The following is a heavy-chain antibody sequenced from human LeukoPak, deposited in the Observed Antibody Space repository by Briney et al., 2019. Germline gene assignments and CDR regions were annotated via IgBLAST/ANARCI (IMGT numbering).Heavy chain of an antibody. CDR1: GFTFSSYG. V-gene: IGHV3-30*03. J-gene: IGHJ4*02. CDR2: ISYDGSNK. D-gene: IGHD2-21*02. CDR3: ARSVIPMVTGAPNDY. Sequence: PGGSLRLSCAASGFTFSSYGMHWVRQAPGKGLEWVAVISYDGSNKYYADSVKGRFTISRDYSKNTLYLQMNSLRAEDTAVYYCARSVIPMVTGAPNDYWGQGTLVTVSS.